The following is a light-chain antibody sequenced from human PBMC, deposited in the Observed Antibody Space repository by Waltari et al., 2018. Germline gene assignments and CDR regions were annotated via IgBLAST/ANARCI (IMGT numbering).Light chain of an antibody. CDR1: RSVSTY. CDR3: QQRSSWPKT. Sequence: EIVLTQSPATLSLSPGDRATLSCRASRSVSTYLAWYQPKPGQAPRLLMYDTSYRATGIPARFSGSVSGTDFTLTISSLEPEDFAVYYCQQRSSWPKTFGQGTKVEIK. J-gene: IGKJ1*01. CDR2: DTS. V-gene: IGKV3-11*01.